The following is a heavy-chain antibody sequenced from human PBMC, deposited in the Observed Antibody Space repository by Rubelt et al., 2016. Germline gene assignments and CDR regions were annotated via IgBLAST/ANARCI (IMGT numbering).Heavy chain of an antibody. CDR3: ARHEQQLAAFDI. CDR1: SSYY. J-gene: IGHJ3*02. Sequence: SSYYLTWIRQPPGKGLEYIGYIYYGGSTNYNPSLKSRVTISVDTSKDQLSLKLSSVTAADTAVYYCARHEQQLAAFDIWGPGTMVTVSS. D-gene: IGHD6-13*01. V-gene: IGHV4-59*08. CDR2: IYYGGST.